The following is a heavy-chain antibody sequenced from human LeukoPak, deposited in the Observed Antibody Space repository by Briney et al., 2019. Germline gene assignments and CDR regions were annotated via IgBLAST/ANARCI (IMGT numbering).Heavy chain of an antibody. CDR2: IYFSGTT. V-gene: IGHV4-39*01. D-gene: IGHD6-13*01. CDR3: ARQRQQLVRDAFDI. Sequence: SETLSLTCTVSGGSISSSSYYWGWIRQPPGKGLEWIGSIYFSGTTYYNPSLQSRVTISVDTSKNQFSLKLSSVTAADTAVYYCARQRQQLVRDAFDIWGQGTMVTVSS. CDR1: GGSISSSSYY. J-gene: IGHJ3*02.